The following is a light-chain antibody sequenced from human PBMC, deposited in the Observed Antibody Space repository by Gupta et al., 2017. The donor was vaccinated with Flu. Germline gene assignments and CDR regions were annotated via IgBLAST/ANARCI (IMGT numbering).Light chain of an antibody. CDR1: QSISSY. CDR2: AAS. CDR3: QQRDSTPKT. J-gene: IGKJ1*01. Sequence: DTQMTHSPSSLSASVGDRVTITCRASQSISSYLNWYQQKPGKAPKLLIYAASRLKSGVPSRFSGSGSGTDFTLTISSRQPEDFATYYCQQRDSTPKTFGQGTKVEIK. V-gene: IGKV1-39*01.